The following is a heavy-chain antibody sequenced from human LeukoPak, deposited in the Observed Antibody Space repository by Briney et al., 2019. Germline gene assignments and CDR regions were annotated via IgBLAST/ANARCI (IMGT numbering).Heavy chain of an antibody. V-gene: IGHV1-2*02. J-gene: IGHJ3*02. CDR1: GYTFTDYY. CDR2: IYPNSGGT. Sequence: AASVKVSCKASGYTFTDYYIHWVRQAPGQGLEWLGWIYPNSGGTNYAQKFQGRVTMTRDTSISAAYMDLTRLRSDDTAMYYCARDGVSGGAFDTWGQGTMVTVSS. CDR3: ARDGVSGGAFDT. D-gene: IGHD2-8*01.